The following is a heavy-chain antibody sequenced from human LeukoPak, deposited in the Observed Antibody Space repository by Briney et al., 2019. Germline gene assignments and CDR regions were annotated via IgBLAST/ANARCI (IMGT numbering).Heavy chain of an antibody. D-gene: IGHD2-15*01. Sequence: GSLRLSCAASGFPFNNYAVSWVRQAPGKGLQWVSLISGGGAGTYYADSVKGRFTISRDNSKNTLYLKMNSLRAEDTAVYYCAKRYCSGGSCYPLDYWGQGTLVTVSS. CDR2: ISGGGAGT. CDR1: GFPFNNYA. V-gene: IGHV3-23*01. CDR3: AKRYCSGGSCYPLDY. J-gene: IGHJ4*02.